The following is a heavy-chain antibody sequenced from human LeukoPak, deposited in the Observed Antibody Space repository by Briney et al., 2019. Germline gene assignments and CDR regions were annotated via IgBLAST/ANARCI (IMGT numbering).Heavy chain of an antibody. Sequence: GASVKVSCKASGGTFSSYAISWVRQAPGQGLEWMGGIIPIFGTANYAQKFQGRVTITADESTSTAYMELSSLRSEDTAVYYCATVSRQRWLQLPSDYWGQGTLVTVSS. V-gene: IGHV1-69*13. D-gene: IGHD5-24*01. CDR1: GGTFSSYA. CDR2: IIPIFGTA. CDR3: ATVSRQRWLQLPSDY. J-gene: IGHJ4*02.